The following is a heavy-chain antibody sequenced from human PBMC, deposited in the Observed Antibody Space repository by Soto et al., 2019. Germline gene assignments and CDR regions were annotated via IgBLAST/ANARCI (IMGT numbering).Heavy chain of an antibody. CDR1: GGSISSGGYS. Sequence: SETLSLTCAVSGGSISSGGYSWSWIRQPPGKGLEWIGYMYHSGSTYYNPSLKSRVTISIDRSKNQFSLKLSSVTAADTALYYCPRSHVKTFMVVGALDVFNVWGQGTMVPVSS. V-gene: IGHV4-30-2*01. D-gene: IGHD2-15*01. J-gene: IGHJ3*01. CDR3: PRSHVKTFMVVGALDVFNV. CDR2: MYHSGST.